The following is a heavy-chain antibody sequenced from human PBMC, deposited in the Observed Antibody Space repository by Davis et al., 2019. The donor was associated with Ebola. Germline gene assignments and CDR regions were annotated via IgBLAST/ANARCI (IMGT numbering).Heavy chain of an antibody. V-gene: IGHV4-59*11. Sequence: PSETLSLTCTVSGGSISSHYWSWIRQPPGRGLEWIGYIYYSGSTNYNPSLKSRVTISVDTSKNQFSLKLSSVTAADTAVYYCARGDLRPDYWGQGTLVTVSS. D-gene: IGHD5/OR15-5a*01. J-gene: IGHJ4*02. CDR3: ARGDLRPDY. CDR1: GGSISSHY. CDR2: IYYSGST.